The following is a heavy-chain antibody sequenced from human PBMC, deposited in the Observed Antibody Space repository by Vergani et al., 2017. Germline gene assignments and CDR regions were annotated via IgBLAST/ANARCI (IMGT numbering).Heavy chain of an antibody. D-gene: IGHD3-10*01. CDR1: GGSISSGDYY. V-gene: IGHV4-30-4*01. Sequence: QVQLQESGPGLVKPSQTLSLTCTVSGGSISSGDYYWSWIRQPPGKGLEWIGYIYYSGSTYYNPSLKSRVTISVDTSKNKFSLKLSSVTAADTAVYYCARGAVRGVRRSYFDYGGQGTLVTVSS. J-gene: IGHJ4*02. CDR2: IYYSGST. CDR3: ARGAVRGVRRSYFDY.